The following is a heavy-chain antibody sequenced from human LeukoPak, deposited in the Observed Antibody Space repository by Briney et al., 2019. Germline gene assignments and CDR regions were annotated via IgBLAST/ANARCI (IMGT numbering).Heavy chain of an antibody. J-gene: IGHJ3*02. CDR2: ISSSSSYI. Sequence: GGSPRLSFAASGFTFSSYSMNWVRQAPGKGLEWVSSISSSSSYIYYAYSVKGRFTISRENAKNSLYLQMNSLRAEDTAVYYCARELAGPPTFDIWGQGTMVTVSP. V-gene: IGHV3-21*01. CDR3: ARELAGPPTFDI. CDR1: GFTFSSYS.